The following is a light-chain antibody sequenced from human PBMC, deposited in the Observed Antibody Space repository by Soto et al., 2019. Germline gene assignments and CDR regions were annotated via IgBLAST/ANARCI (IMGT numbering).Light chain of an antibody. CDR1: QSISDW. Sequence: DIQMTQSPSTLSASVGDRVTITCRASQSISDWLAWYQQIPGRAPKLLIYDASTLPSGVPSRFSGSGYGTEFSLTISSLQPDESATYYCQEYKSATFGQGTKLQIK. V-gene: IGKV1-5*01. CDR3: QEYKSAT. CDR2: DAS. J-gene: IGKJ2*01.